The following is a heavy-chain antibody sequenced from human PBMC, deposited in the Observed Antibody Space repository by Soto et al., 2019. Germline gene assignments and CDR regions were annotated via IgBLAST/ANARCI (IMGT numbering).Heavy chain of an antibody. V-gene: IGHV3-23*01. CDR1: GFTFSSYA. Sequence: VQLLESGGGLVQPGGSLRLSCAASGFTFSSYAMSWVRQAPGKGLEWVSAISGSGGNTYFADSVKGRFTISRDNSKNTLYLQMNSLRAEDTAVYYCAKEGPYGPPRTGYPIDYWGQGTLVTVSS. CDR2: ISGSGGNT. D-gene: IGHD3-10*01. J-gene: IGHJ4*02. CDR3: AKEGPYGPPRTGYPIDY.